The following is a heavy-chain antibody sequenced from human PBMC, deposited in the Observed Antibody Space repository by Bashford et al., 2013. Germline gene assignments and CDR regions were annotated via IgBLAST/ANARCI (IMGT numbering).Heavy chain of an antibody. V-gene: IGHV4-61*01. D-gene: IGHD4-17*01. CDR3: ARDHRGYGDYIDY. J-gene: IGHJ4*02. CDR2: IYYSGST. CDR1: GGSVSSGSYY. Sequence: SETLSLTCTVSGGSVSSGSYYWSWIRQPPGKRLEWIGYIYYSGSTKYNPSLKSRVTISIDTSKNQFSLKLSSVTAADTAVYYCARDHRGYGDYIDYWGQGTLVTVSS.